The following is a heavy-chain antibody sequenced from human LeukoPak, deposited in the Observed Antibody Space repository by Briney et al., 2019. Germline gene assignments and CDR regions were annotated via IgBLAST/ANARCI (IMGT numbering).Heavy chain of an antibody. CDR1: GYSISTAYY. V-gene: IGHV4-38-2*02. CDR2: FFHSGTT. Sequence: SETLSLTCSVSGYSISTAYYWAWIRQPPGKGLEWVGSFFHSGTTHYNPTLKSRVTISVETSKNQFSLKLNSVTAADTAVYYCARGLDSMVRGVRGYYYYIDVWDKGTTVTVSS. CDR3: ARGLDSMVRGVRGYYYYIDV. J-gene: IGHJ6*03. D-gene: IGHD3-10*01.